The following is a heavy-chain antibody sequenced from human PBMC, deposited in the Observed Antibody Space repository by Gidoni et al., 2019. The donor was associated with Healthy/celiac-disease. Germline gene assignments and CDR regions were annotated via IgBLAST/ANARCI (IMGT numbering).Heavy chain of an antibody. CDR3: AKDSAYSSGWYGGSDFDY. V-gene: IGHV3-9*01. J-gene: IGHJ4*02. CDR2: ISWNSGSI. CDR1: GFTFDDYA. D-gene: IGHD6-19*01. Sequence: EVQLVESGGGLVQPGRSLRLSCPASGFTFDDYAMHWVRQAPGKGLEWVSGISWNSGSIGYADSVKGRFTISRDNAKNSLYLQMNSLRAEDTALYYCAKDSAYSSGWYGGSDFDYWGQGTLVTVSS.